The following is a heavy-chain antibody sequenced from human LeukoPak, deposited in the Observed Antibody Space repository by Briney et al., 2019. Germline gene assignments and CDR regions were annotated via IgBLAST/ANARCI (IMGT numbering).Heavy chain of an antibody. CDR1: GFTFSSYG. J-gene: IGHJ4*02. Sequence: GRSLRLSCAASGFTFSSYGMHRVRQAPGKGLEWVAVISYDGSNKYYADSVKGRFTISRDNSKNTLYLQMNSLRAEDTAVYYCAKSRDYYDSSGQDYWGQGTLVTVSS. CDR3: AKSRDYYDSSGQDY. CDR2: ISYDGSNK. D-gene: IGHD3-22*01. V-gene: IGHV3-30*18.